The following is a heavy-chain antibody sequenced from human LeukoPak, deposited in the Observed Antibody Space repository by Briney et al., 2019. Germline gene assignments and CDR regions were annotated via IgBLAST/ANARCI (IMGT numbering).Heavy chain of an antibody. V-gene: IGHV1-18*01. CDR3: ARDGRIAAAAFDY. D-gene: IGHD6-13*01. J-gene: IGHJ4*02. CDR1: GYTFTSYG. Sequence: ASVKVSCKASGYTFTSYGISWVRQAPGQGLEWMGWISAYNGNTNYAQKLQGRVTMTTDTSTSTAYVELRSLRSDDTAVYYCARDGRIAAAAFDYWGQGTLVTVSS. CDR2: ISAYNGNT.